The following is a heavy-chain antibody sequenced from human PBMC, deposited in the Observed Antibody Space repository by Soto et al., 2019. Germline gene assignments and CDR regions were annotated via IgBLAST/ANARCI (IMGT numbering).Heavy chain of an antibody. V-gene: IGHV3-48*02. CDR1: GFTFSSYS. CDR2: ISTSSSNI. J-gene: IGHJ3*02. Sequence: EVQLVESGGGLVQPGESLRLSCAASGFTFSSYSLNWVRQAPGKGLEWVSYISTSSSNIYYADSVKVRFTISRDNANNSLYLQMNSLRDGDTAVYYCARDWYSNALAPDAFDIWGQWTMVIVSS. D-gene: IGHD5-18*01. CDR3: ARDWYSNALAPDAFDI.